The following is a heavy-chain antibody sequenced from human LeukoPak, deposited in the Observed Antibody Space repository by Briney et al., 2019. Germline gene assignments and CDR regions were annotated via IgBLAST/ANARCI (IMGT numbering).Heavy chain of an antibody. J-gene: IGHJ4*02. Sequence: GGSLRLSCAASGFTFSSYAMHWVRQAPGKWLEWVAVISYDGSNKYYADSVKGRFTISRDNSKNTLYLQMNSLRAEDTAVYYCARDSIQYGSGVDYWGQGTLVTVSS. CDR1: GFTFSSYA. V-gene: IGHV3-30*04. D-gene: IGHD3-10*01. CDR2: ISYDGSNK. CDR3: ARDSIQYGSGVDY.